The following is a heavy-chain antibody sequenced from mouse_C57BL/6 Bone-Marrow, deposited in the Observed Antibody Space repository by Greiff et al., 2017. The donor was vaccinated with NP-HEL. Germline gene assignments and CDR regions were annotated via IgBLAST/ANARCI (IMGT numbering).Heavy chain of an antibody. D-gene: IGHD1-1*01. CDR2: IYPGDGDT. V-gene: IGHV1-82*01. Sequence: VQLQQSGPELVKPGASVKISCKASGYAFSSSWMNWVKQRPGKGLEWIGRIYPGDGDTNYNGKFKGKATLTADKSSSTAYMQLSSLTSEDSAVYFCARGPSYYGACFDVWGTGTTVTVSS. J-gene: IGHJ1*03. CDR1: GYAFSSSW. CDR3: ARGPSYYGACFDV.